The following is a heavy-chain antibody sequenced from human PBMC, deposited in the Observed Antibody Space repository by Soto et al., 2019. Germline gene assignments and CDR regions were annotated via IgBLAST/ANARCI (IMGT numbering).Heavy chain of an antibody. CDR2: IKSKTDGGTT. J-gene: IGHJ3*02. CDR3: TTVKLTYYDFWSGYYTVPADRFDI. Sequence: GGSLRLSCAASGFTFSNAWMSWVRQAPGKGLEWVGRIKSKTDGGTTDYAAPVKGRFTISRDDSKNTLYLQMNSLKTEDTAVYYCTTVKLTYYDFWSGYYTVPADRFDIWGQGTMVTVSS. CDR1: GFTFSNAW. D-gene: IGHD3-3*01. V-gene: IGHV3-15*01.